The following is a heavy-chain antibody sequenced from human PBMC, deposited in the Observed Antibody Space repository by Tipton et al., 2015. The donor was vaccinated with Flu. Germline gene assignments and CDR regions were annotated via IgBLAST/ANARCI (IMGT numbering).Heavy chain of an antibody. Sequence: QLVQSGAEVKKPGSSVKVSCKASGGTFSSYAISWVRQAPGQGPEWMGRIIPIFGTANYAQKFQGRVTITADESTSTAYMELSSLRSEDTAVYYCARGPDIVVVPAAMGWFDPWGQGTLVTVSS. CDR3: ARGPDIVVVPAAMGWFDP. D-gene: IGHD2-2*01. V-gene: IGHV1-69*18. CDR1: GGTFSSYA. J-gene: IGHJ5*02. CDR2: IIPIFGTA.